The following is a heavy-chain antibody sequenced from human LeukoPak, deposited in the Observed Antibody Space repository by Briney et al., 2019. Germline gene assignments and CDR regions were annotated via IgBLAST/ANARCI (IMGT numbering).Heavy chain of an antibody. CDR3: ARNQQLGGHSYYYYGMDV. D-gene: IGHD3-16*01. V-gene: IGHV3-30-3*01. CDR2: TSYDESNK. CDR1: GFIFTNYA. J-gene: IGHJ6*02. Sequence: LAGGSLRLSCAASGFIFTNYAMHWVRQAPGKGLEWVAVTSYDESNKYYADSVKGRFTISRDNSKNTLYLQMNSLRADDTAIYYCARNQQLGGHSYYYYGMDVWGQGTTVTVSS.